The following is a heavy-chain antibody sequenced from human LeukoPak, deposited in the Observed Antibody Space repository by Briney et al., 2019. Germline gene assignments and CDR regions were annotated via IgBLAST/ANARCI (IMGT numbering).Heavy chain of an antibody. CDR2: IYPGDSDT. Sequence: GESLKISCKASGYSFTTHWIGWVRQMPGKGLEWMGTIYPGDSDTRYSPSFQGHVTISADRSISTAYLQWSSLKASDTAMYYCARSDGYTFDAFDIWGQGTMVTVSS. CDR3: ARSDGYTFDAFDI. D-gene: IGHD3-16*01. V-gene: IGHV5-51*01. J-gene: IGHJ3*02. CDR1: GYSFTTHW.